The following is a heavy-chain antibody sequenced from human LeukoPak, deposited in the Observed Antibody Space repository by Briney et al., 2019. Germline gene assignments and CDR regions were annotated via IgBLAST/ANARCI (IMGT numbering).Heavy chain of an antibody. CDR1: GYTFTSYY. CDR2: INTNTGNP. V-gene: IGHV7-4-1*02. D-gene: IGHD3-22*01. J-gene: IGHJ4*02. CDR3: ARAPDNYYDSSGYYDIDY. Sequence: ASVKVSCKASGYTFTSYYMHWVRQAPGQGLEWMGWINTNTGNPTYAQGFTGRFVFSLDTSVSTAYLQISSLKAEDTAVYYCARAPDNYYDSSGYYDIDYWGQGTLVTVSS.